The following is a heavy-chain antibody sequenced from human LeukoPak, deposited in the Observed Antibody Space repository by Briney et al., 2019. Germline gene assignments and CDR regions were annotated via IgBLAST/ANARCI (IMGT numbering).Heavy chain of an antibody. Sequence: PGGSLRLSCAASGFTFSSYSMNWVRQAPGKGLEWVAFIRYDGSNKYYADSVKGRFTISRDNSKNTLYLQMNSLRAEDTAVYYCAGETYYYDSSGYFDYWGQGTLVTVSS. CDR1: GFTFSSYS. CDR2: IRYDGSNK. J-gene: IGHJ4*02. CDR3: AGETYYYDSSGYFDY. V-gene: IGHV3-30*02. D-gene: IGHD3-22*01.